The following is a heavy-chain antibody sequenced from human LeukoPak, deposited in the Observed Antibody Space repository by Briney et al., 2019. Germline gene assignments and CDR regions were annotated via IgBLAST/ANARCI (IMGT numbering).Heavy chain of an antibody. J-gene: IGHJ6*03. CDR3: ARDKRGYDFPTHYYYYMDV. V-gene: IGHV3-21*01. CDR2: ISSSGSSYI. CDR1: GFTFITYS. D-gene: IGHD5-12*01. Sequence: TGGSLRLSCAASGFTFITYSMSWVRQAPGKGLEWVSSISSSGSSYIYSADSVKGRFTISRDNAKNSLYLQMNSLRAEDTAVYYCARDKRGYDFPTHYYYYMDVWGKGTTVTISS.